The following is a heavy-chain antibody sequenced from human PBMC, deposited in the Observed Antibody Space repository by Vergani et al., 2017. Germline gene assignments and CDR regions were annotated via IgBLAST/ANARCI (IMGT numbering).Heavy chain of an antibody. D-gene: IGHD6-19*01. V-gene: IGHV3-7*03. CDR1: GFTFSSYW. Sequence: EVQLVESGGGLVKPGGSLRLSCAASGFTFSSYWMSWVRQAPGKGLEWVANIKQEGSEKDYVDSVKGRFTISIDNAKNSLYLQMNSLRAEDTSVYYWARVSSSGWFTYYYYYMDVWGKGTTVPVSS. J-gene: IGHJ6*03. CDR3: ARVSSSGWFTYYYYYMDV. CDR2: IKQEGSEK.